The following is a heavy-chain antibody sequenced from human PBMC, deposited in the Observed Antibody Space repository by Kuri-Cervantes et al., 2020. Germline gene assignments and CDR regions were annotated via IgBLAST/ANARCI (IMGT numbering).Heavy chain of an antibody. V-gene: IGHV3-9*01. CDR2: ISWNSGSI. Sequence: LSLTCAASGFSFDDYGMHWVRQAPGKGLEWVSGISWNSGSIGYADSAKGRFTISRDNAKNSLYLQMNSLRAEDTALYYCAKDGGKGPPWGQGTLVTVSS. CDR3: AKDGGKGPP. CDR1: GFSFDDYG. D-gene: IGHD3-16*01. J-gene: IGHJ5*02.